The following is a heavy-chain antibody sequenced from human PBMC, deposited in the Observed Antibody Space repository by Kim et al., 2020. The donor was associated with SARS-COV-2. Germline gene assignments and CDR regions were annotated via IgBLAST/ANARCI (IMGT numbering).Heavy chain of an antibody. CDR2: IRSKAYGGTT. CDR3: TRAGYSSSWYGNL. V-gene: IGHV3-49*03. CDR1: GFTFGDYA. D-gene: IGHD6-13*01. J-gene: IGHJ5*02. Sequence: GGSLRLSCTASGFTFGDYAMSWFRQAPGKGLEWVGFIRSKAYGGTTEYAASVKGRFTISRDDSKSIAYLQMNSLKTEDTAVYYCTRAGYSSSWYGNLWGQGTLVTVSS.